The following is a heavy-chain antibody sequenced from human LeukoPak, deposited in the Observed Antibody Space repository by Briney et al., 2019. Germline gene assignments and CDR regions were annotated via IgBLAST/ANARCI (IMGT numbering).Heavy chain of an antibody. V-gene: IGHV3-33*01. CDR3: ARVGIAVAGIDY. J-gene: IGHJ4*02. D-gene: IGHD6-19*01. CDR2: IWYDGSNK. Sequence: GGSLRLSCAASGFTFSSYGMHWVRQAPGKGLEWVAVIWYDGSNKYYADSVKGRFTISRDNSKNTLYLQMNSLRAGDTAVYYCARVGIAVAGIDYWGQGTLVTVSS. CDR1: GFTFSSYG.